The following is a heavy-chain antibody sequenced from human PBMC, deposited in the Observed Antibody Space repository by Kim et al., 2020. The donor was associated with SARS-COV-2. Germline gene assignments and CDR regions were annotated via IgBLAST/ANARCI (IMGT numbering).Heavy chain of an antibody. CDR3: ARDWGTTAQWYFDL. Sequence: SETLSLTCTVSAGSISTYYWSWIRQPPGKGLEWIGFVYYTGSTNYNPSLKSRVTMSVDTSKNQFSLKLSSVTTADTALSYCARDWGTTAQWYFDLWGRGTLVTVSS. CDR2: VYYTGST. D-gene: IGHD3-16*01. CDR1: AGSISTYY. V-gene: IGHV4-59*01. J-gene: IGHJ2*01.